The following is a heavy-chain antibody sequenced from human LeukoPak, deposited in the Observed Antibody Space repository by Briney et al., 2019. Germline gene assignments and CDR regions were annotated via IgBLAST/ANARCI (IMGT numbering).Heavy chain of an antibody. D-gene: IGHD3-9*01. CDR1: GGSISSHC. J-gene: IGHJ5*02. CDR3: ARVWRLRYFDWSDNWFDP. CDR2: IYYSGST. V-gene: IGHV4-59*11. Sequence: KPSETLSLTCTVSGGSISSHCWSWIRQPPGKGLEWIGYIYYSGSTNYNPSLKSRVTISVDTSKNQFSLKLGSVTAADTAVYYCARVWRLRYFDWSDNWFDPWGQGTLVTVSS.